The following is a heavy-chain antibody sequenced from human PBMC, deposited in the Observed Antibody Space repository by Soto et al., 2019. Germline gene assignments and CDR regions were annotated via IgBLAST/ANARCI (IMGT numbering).Heavy chain of an antibody. CDR2: INPNSGGT. CDR3: ARDLLSSGWYYYYYGMDV. Sequence: ASVKVSCKASGYTFTGYYMHWVRQAPGQGLEWMGWINPNSGGTNYAQKFQGRVTMTRDTSISTAYMELSRLRSDDTAVYCCARDLLSSGWYYYYYGMDVWGQGTTVTVSS. D-gene: IGHD6-19*01. V-gene: IGHV1-2*02. J-gene: IGHJ6*02. CDR1: GYTFTGYY.